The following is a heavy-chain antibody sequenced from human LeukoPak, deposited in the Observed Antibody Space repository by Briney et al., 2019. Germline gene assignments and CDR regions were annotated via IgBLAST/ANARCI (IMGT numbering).Heavy chain of an antibody. CDR2: ISSSSSYI. CDR3: ARELISSGSLDY. J-gene: IGHJ4*02. Sequence: GGSLRLSCAACGFTFSSYKMNWVRQAPGKGLEWVSSISSSSSYIYYADSVRGRFTISRDNAKNSLYLQTNSLRAEDTAVYYCARELISSGSLDYWGQGTLVTVSS. D-gene: IGHD3-10*01. V-gene: IGHV3-21*01. CDR1: GFTFSSYK.